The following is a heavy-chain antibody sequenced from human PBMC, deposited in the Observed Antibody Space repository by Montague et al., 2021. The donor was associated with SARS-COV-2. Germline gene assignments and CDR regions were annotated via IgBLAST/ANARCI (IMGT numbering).Heavy chain of an antibody. CDR3: ARVRYYGSGTSLGMDV. CDR2: INHIGSA. Sequence: SETLSLTCAVYGGSFSGYYWSWIRQPPGKGLEWIGEINHIGSANYNPSLKSRVTISVDTSKNQFSLKLSSVTAADTAVYYCARVRYYGSGTSLGMDVWGQGTTVTVPS. V-gene: IGHV4-34*01. J-gene: IGHJ6*02. D-gene: IGHD3-10*01. CDR1: GGSFSGYY.